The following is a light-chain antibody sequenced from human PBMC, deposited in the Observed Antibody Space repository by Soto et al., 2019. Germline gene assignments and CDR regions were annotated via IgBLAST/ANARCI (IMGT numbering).Light chain of an antibody. CDR3: ASWDNSLNGLYV. CDR2: GDN. J-gene: IGLJ1*01. Sequence: QSVLTRPPSASGTPGQRVSISCSGSSSNIGSHPVNWYQQLPGTAPKLLLYGDNQRPSGVPDRLSGSKSGTSASLAISGLQSEDEAHYYCASWDNSLNGLYVFGTGTKVTVL. V-gene: IGLV1-44*01. CDR1: SSNIGSHP.